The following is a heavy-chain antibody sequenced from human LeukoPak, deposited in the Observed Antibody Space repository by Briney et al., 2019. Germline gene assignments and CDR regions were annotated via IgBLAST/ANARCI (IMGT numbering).Heavy chain of an antibody. CDR1: GGSFSGYH. D-gene: IGHD5-18*01. CDR3: ARGGGYSYGYNWFDP. J-gene: IGHJ5*02. CDR2: IHHSGST. V-gene: IGHV4-34*01. Sequence: PSETLSLTCAVYGGSFSGYHWSWIRQPPGKGLEWIGEIHHSGSTNYNPSLKSRVTISVDTSKNQFSLKLSSVTAADTAVYYCARGGGYSYGYNWFDPWGQGTLVTVSS.